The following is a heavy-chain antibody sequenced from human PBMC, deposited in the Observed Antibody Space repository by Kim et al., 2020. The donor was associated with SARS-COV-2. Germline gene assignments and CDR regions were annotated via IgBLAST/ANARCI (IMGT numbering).Heavy chain of an antibody. J-gene: IGHJ4*02. D-gene: IGHD3-10*01. CDR3: AKLWFREETFDY. Sequence: YYNPSLKSRVTISVDTSKNQFSLKLSSVTAADTAVYYCAKLWFREETFDYWGQGTLVTVSS. V-gene: IGHV4-39*01.